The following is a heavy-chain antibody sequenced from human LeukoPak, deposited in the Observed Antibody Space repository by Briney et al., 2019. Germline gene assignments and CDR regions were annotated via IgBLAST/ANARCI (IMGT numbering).Heavy chain of an antibody. J-gene: IGHJ4*02. CDR1: GYTFIGYY. V-gene: IGHV1-2*02. CDR2: INPNTGGT. D-gene: IGHD4-17*01. Sequence: ASVKVSCKASGYTFIGYYMHWVRQAPGQGLEWMGWINPNTGGTNFAQNFQGRVTMTRDTSISTAYMELSTLRSDDTAMYYCARGHTVTAFDYWGQGTLVTVSS. CDR3: ARGHTVTAFDY.